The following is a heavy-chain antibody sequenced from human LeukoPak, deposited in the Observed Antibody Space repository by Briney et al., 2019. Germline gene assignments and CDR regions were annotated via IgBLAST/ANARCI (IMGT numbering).Heavy chain of an antibody. Sequence: GASVKVSCKVSGYTLTELSMHWVRQAPGKGLEWMGGFDPEDGETIYAQTFQGRVTMTEDTSTDTAYMELSSLRSEDTAAYYCATHPVFSEQQIVFGYWGQGTLVTVSS. J-gene: IGHJ4*02. CDR3: ATHPVFSEQQIVFGY. D-gene: IGHD6-13*01. CDR2: FDPEDGET. V-gene: IGHV1-24*01. CDR1: GYTLTELS.